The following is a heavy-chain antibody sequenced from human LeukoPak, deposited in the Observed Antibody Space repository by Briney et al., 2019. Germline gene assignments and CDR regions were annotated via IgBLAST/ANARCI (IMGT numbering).Heavy chain of an antibody. J-gene: IGHJ4*02. CDR3: ANPPTTYCGGDCFWNY. CDR2: ISGRGDTT. CDR1: GFTFDSYA. Sequence: GGSLRLSCAASGFTFDSYAMSWVRHAPGKGLDWVSAISGRGDTTYYAVSVKGRFTISRDNSKATLYLQMSSLRAEDTAVYYCANPPTTYCGGDCFWNYWGQGTLVTVSS. D-gene: IGHD2-21*02. V-gene: IGHV3-23*01.